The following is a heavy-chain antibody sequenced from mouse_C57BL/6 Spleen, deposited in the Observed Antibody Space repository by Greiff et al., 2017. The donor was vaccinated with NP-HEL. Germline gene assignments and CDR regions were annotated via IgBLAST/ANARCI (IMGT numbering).Heavy chain of an antibody. CDR1: GYTFTSYW. Sequence: QVHLQQPGAELVKPGASVKMSCKASGYTFTSYWITWVKQRPGQGLEWIGDLYPGSGSTNYNEKFKSKATLTVDTSSSTAYMQLSSLTSEDSAVYYCARNYYGSSPDYWGQGTTLTVSS. J-gene: IGHJ2*01. V-gene: IGHV1-55*01. CDR2: LYPGSGST. D-gene: IGHD1-1*01. CDR3: ARNYYGSSPDY.